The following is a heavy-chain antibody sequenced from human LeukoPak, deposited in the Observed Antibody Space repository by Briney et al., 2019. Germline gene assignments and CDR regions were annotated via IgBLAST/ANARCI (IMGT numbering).Heavy chain of an antibody. CDR2: IHYSGST. J-gene: IGHJ4*02. CDR3: ARGGGPPSYLDF. CDR1: GGSISSYY. V-gene: IGHV4-59*01. Sequence: SETLSLTCTVSGGSISSYYWTWIRQPPGKGLEWIGYIHYSGSTNYKASLKSRVTISVDTSKNQFSLKMSSVTAADTAVYYCARGGGPPSYLDFWGQGTLVTVSS. D-gene: IGHD3-16*01.